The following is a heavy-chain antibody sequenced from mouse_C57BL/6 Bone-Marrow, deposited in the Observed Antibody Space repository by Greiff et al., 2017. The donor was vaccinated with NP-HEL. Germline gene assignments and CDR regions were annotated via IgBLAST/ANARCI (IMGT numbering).Heavy chain of an antibody. Sequence: VQLQQSGAELVRPGASVKLSCTASGFNIKDDYMHWLKQSPEQGLAWIGWIDPENGDTEYASKFQGKATITADTSSNTAYLQLSSLTSEDTAVYYCTPTDNFDVWGKGTTVTVSS. V-gene: IGHV14-4*01. J-gene: IGHJ1*03. CDR2: IDPENGDT. CDR1: GFNIKDDY. CDR3: TPTDNFDV. D-gene: IGHD1-1*01.